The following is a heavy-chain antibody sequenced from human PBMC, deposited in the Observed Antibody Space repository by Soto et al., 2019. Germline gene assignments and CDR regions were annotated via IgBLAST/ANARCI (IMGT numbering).Heavy chain of an antibody. D-gene: IGHD3-16*02. CDR1: GFTFSNAW. CDR3: TTDLIDYYYYMDV. J-gene: IGHJ6*03. CDR2: IKSKTDGGTT. V-gene: IGHV3-15*01. Sequence: PGGSLRLSCAASGFTFSNAWMSWVRQAPGKGLEWVGRIKSKTDGGTTDYAAPVKGRFTISRDDSKNTLYLQMNSLKTEDTAVYYCTTDLIDYYYYMDVWGKGTTVTVSS.